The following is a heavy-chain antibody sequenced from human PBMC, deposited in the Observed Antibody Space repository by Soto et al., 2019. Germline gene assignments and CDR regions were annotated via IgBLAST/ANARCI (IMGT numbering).Heavy chain of an antibody. V-gene: IGHV1-69*01. CDR2: IIPKLGSA. Sequence: QVQLVQSGAEVKKPGSSVQVSCKTSGGGNLRDFRTTWVRQAPGQGLEWMGGIIPKLGSANYAQNFQGRVTITADESTSTVYVELRSLRSEDTGGYYCARGGGVYHFGAVYWGQGPTVTVSS. J-gene: IGHJ4*02. CDR3: ARGGGVYHFGAVY. D-gene: IGHD2-8*02. CDR1: GGGNLRDFR.